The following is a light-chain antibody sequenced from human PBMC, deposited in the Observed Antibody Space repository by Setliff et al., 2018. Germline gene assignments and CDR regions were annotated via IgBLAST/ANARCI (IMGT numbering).Light chain of an antibody. CDR3: CAYTASTTYV. CDR2: DVS. J-gene: IGLJ1*01. V-gene: IGLV2-14*03. Sequence: QSALTQPASVSGSPGQSITISCSGTSNDVGAYDLVSWYQQHPGKVPKLIIFDVSNRPSGVSHRFSGSKSGNTASLTISGLQADDEADYYCCAYTASTTYVFVNGTKVHRP. CDR1: SNDVGAYDL.